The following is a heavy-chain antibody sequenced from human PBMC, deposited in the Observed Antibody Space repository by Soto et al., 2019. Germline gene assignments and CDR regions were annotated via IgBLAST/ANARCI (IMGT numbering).Heavy chain of an antibody. CDR3: ARGLLQPHQGVYYYYYGMDV. CDR2: MNPNSGNT. Sequence: ASVKVSCKASGYTFTSYDNNWERQATGQGLEWMGWMNPNSGNTGYAQKFQGRVTMTRNTSISTAYMELSSLRSEDTAVYYCARGLLQPHQGVYYYYYGMDVWGHGTTVTLSS. V-gene: IGHV1-8*01. J-gene: IGHJ6*02. CDR1: GYTFTSYD. D-gene: IGHD2-15*01.